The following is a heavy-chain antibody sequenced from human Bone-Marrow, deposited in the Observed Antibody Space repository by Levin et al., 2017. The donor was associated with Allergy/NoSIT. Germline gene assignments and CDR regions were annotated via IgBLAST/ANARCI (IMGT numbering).Heavy chain of an antibody. J-gene: IGHJ4*02. Sequence: GGSLRLSCAASGFTFSRYSMNWVRQAPGRGLEWVSYISRSSSTISYADSVKGRFTISRDNAKNSLYLQMNSLRDEDTAVYYCARPDCSGTSCDDFFDCWGQGTLVTVSS. V-gene: IGHV3-48*02. CDR1: GFTFSRYS. CDR2: ISRSSSTI. D-gene: IGHD2-2*01. CDR3: ARPDCSGTSCDDFFDC.